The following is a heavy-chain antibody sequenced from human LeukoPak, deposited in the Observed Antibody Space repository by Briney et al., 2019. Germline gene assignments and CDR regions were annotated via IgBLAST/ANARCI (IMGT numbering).Heavy chain of an antibody. D-gene: IGHD6-13*01. CDR3: ARGCRSAAGTSNWFDP. Sequence: SETLSLTCAVYGGSFSGYYWSWIRQPPGKGLEWIGEINHSGSTNYNPSLKSRVTISVDTSKNQFSLKLSSVTAADTAVYYCARGCRSAAGTSNWFDPWGQGTLVTVSS. CDR2: INHSGST. J-gene: IGHJ5*02. CDR1: GGSFSGYY. V-gene: IGHV4-34*01.